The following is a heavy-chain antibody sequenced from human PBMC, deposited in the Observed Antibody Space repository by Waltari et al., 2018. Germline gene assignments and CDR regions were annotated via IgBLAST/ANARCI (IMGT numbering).Heavy chain of an antibody. D-gene: IGHD1-26*01. CDR1: GGSISSYY. V-gene: IGHV4-59*01. CDR3: ARDAVGATYLNQYNWFDP. CDR2: IYYSGST. J-gene: IGHJ5*02. Sequence: QVQLQESGPGLVKPSETLSLTCTVSGGSISSYYWSWIRQPPGKGLEWIGYIYYSGSTNYNPSLKSRVTISVDTSKNQFSLKLSSVTAADTAVYYCARDAVGATYLNQYNWFDPWGQGTLVTVSS.